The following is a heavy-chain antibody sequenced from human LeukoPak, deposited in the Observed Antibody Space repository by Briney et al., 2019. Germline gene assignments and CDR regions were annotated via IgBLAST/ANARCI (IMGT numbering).Heavy chain of an antibody. V-gene: IGHV4-4*02. CDR2: VHPDGRT. Sequence: SGSLSLTCGVSGGSVTSTNWWTWVRQPPGKGLEWIGEVHPDGRTNYNPSLESRLTISVDLSENHISLKLTSATAADTAVYYCAREGGFFRPLDYSGQGTLVTVSS. J-gene: IGHJ4*02. CDR3: AREGGFFRPLDY. CDR1: GGSVTSTNW. D-gene: IGHD3-3*01.